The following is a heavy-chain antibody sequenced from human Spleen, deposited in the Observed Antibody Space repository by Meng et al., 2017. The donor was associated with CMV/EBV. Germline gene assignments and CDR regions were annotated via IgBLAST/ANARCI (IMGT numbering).Heavy chain of an antibody. D-gene: IGHD3-3*01. V-gene: IGHV2-5*01. CDR3: AHSRLLEWLFAFAY. J-gene: IGHJ4*02. Sequence: SGGSLSTSGGCVGWIRTPPGKALEWLALIYCNDDKRYSPSLKSRLTITQATSKNPVVLTMTNMDPVDTATYYCAHSRLLEWLFAFAYWGQGTLVTVSS. CDR1: GGSLSTSGGC. CDR2: IYCNDDK.